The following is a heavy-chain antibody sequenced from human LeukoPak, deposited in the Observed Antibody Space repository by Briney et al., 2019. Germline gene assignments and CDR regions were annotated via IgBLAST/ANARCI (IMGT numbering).Heavy chain of an antibody. CDR1: GFTFTTYP. CDR3: VVDLSGSADY. V-gene: IGHV3-30-3*01. J-gene: IGHJ4*02. Sequence: GGSLRLSCSISGFTFTTYPMHWVRQAPGKGLEWLSVVSSDGNNQYYADSVQGRFTISRDNAKNTLYLQMNSLRTEDSALYYCVVDLSGSADYWGQGTLVTVSS. CDR2: VSSDGNNQ. D-gene: IGHD3-10*01.